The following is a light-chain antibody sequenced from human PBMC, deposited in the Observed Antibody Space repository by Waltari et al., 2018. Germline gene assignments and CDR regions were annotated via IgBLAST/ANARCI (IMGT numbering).Light chain of an antibody. V-gene: IGLV8-61*01. CDR3: LMYMGSGIWV. CDR2: KGN. J-gene: IGLJ3*02. CDR1: SGSVSTTSY. Sequence: QAVVTQETSLSVSPGGTVPLTCALSSGSVSTTSYASWYQQSPGQTPRTLVYKGNSCPSGVPDRFSGSILGNKAALTITGARADDESYYYCLMYMGSGIWVFGGGTKLTVL.